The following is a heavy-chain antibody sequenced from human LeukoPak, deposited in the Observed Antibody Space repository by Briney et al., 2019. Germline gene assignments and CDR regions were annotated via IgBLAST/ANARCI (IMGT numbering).Heavy chain of an antibody. D-gene: IGHD3-22*01. CDR2: IFTSEST. CDR1: GVSISSYF. CDR3: ARDSYYYDSSGYYRFDY. Sequence: SETLSLTCTVSGVSISSYFWSWIRQPAGKGLEWIGRIFTSESTNYNPSLKSRVTMSVDTSKNQFSLKLRSVTAADTAVYYCARDSYYYDSSGYYRFDYWGQGILVTVSS. J-gene: IGHJ4*02. V-gene: IGHV4-4*07.